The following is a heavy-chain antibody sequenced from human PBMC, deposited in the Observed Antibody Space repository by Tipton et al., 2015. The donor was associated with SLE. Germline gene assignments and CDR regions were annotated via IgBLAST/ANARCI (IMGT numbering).Heavy chain of an antibody. CDR3: ARGGHTAMVTFDY. CDR1: GQSITSGHY. D-gene: IGHD5-18*01. CDR2: MYQSGIT. J-gene: IGHJ4*02. V-gene: IGHV4-38-2*01. Sequence: TLSLTCAVSGQSITSGHYWGWIRQPPGKGLEWIASMYQSGITYYNPSLKSRVTISLDTSKNQLSLKLSSVTAADTAVYYCARGGHTAMVTFDYWGQGTLVTVSS.